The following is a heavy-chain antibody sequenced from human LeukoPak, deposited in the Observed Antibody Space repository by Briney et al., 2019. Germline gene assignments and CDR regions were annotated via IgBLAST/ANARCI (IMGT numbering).Heavy chain of an antibody. CDR1: GGTFSNYA. CDR3: ARVSVAGPY. Sequence: ASVKVSCKASGGTFSNYALTWVRQAPGQGLEWMGGIIPVFGTADYAQDFQGRLTITADDSTSTAYMELSSLRSEDTAVYYCARVSVAGPYWGQGTLVTVSS. V-gene: IGHV1-69*13. J-gene: IGHJ4*02. CDR2: IIPVFGTA. D-gene: IGHD6-19*01.